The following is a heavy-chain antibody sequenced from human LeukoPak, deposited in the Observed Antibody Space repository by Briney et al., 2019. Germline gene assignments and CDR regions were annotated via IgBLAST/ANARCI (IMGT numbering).Heavy chain of an antibody. V-gene: IGHV1-24*01. Sequence: ASVKVSCKVSGYTLTELSMHWVRQAPGKGLEWMGGFDPEDGETIYAQKFQGRVTMTEDTSTDTAYMELSSLRSEDTAVYYCATKRTPGLLVGRWFDPWGQGTLVTVSS. CDR2: FDPEDGET. CDR3: ATKRTPGLLVGRWFDP. J-gene: IGHJ5*02. D-gene: IGHD1-26*01. CDR1: GYTLTELS.